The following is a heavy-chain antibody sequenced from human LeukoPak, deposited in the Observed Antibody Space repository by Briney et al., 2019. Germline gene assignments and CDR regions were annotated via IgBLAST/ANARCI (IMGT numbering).Heavy chain of an antibody. Sequence: GGSLRLSCAASGFTFSSYAMSWVRQAPGKGLEWVSAISGSGGSTYYADSVKGRFTISRDNSKNTLYLQMNSLRAEDTAVYYCAKVDFWSGYDGTGAFDIWGQGTMVTVSS. D-gene: IGHD3-3*01. CDR1: GFTFSSYA. CDR3: AKVDFWSGYDGTGAFDI. J-gene: IGHJ3*02. CDR2: ISGSGGST. V-gene: IGHV3-23*01.